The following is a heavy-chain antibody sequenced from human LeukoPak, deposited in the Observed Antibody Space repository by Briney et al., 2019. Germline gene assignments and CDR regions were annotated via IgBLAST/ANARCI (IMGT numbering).Heavy chain of an antibody. Sequence: GVSLRLSCAASGFIFSSFAMHWVRQAPGKGLECVSGITGSGSPTYYAESVKGRFTISRDNSKNTLYLQMNSLRAEDTAIYYCAKVHRATMISPDAFDSWGQGTLVTVSS. V-gene: IGHV3-23*01. D-gene: IGHD5-24*01. CDR3: AKVHRATMISPDAFDS. CDR2: ITGSGSPT. CDR1: GFIFSSFA. J-gene: IGHJ3*02.